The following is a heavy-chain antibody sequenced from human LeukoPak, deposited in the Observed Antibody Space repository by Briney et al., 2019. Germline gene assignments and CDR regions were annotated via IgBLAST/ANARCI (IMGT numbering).Heavy chain of an antibody. CDR3: AKDMSDTSAWYFDY. J-gene: IGHJ4*01. CDR1: GFTFDDYA. CDR2: ISGDGGST. V-gene: IGHV3-43*02. Sequence: GGSLRLSCAASGFTFDDYAMHWVRQAPGKGLEWVSLISGDGGSTYYGDSVKGRFTISRDNSKNSLYLQINSLRTEDTALYYCAKDMSDTSAWYFDYSGHRTLVTVSS. D-gene: IGHD5-18*01.